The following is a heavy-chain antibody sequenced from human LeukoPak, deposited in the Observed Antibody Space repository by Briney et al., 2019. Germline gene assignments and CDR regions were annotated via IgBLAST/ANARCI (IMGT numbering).Heavy chain of an antibody. CDR3: ARDILPKIREADAFDI. D-gene: IGHD3-9*01. CDR1: GYTFTSYD. V-gene: IGHV1-8*03. Sequence: ASVKVSCKASGYTFTSYDINWVRQATGQGLEWMGWMNPNSGNTGYAQKFQGRVTITRNTSISTAYMELSSLRSEDTAVYYCARDILPKIREADAFDIWGQGTMVTVSS. CDR2: MNPNSGNT. J-gene: IGHJ3*02.